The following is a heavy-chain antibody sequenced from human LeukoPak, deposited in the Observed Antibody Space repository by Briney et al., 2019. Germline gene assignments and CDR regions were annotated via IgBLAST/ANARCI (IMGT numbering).Heavy chain of an antibody. D-gene: IGHD5-18*01. Sequence: SETLSLTCTVTGGSISSYYWTWIRLPPGKGLEWIGYIYYTGATYYNPSLKSRVTISLDTSKSQFSLRLSSVTAADAAVYYCARAGYSYGTGYYFDYWGQGALVTVSS. V-gene: IGHV4-59*01. CDR1: GGSISSYY. CDR2: IYYTGAT. CDR3: ARAGYSYGTGYYFDY. J-gene: IGHJ4*02.